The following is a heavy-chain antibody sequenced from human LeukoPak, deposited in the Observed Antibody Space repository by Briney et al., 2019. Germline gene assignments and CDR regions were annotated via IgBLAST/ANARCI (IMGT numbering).Heavy chain of an antibody. CDR3: ARAITMVRAANWFDP. CDR2: INAGNGNT. Sequence: GASVKVSCKASGYTFTSYAIHWVRQAPGQRRGWMGWINAGNGNTKYSQKFQCRVTITRATSASTAYMELSSLRSEDTAVYYCARAITMVRAANWFDPWGQGTLVTVSS. V-gene: IGHV1-3*01. D-gene: IGHD3-10*01. J-gene: IGHJ5*02. CDR1: GYTFTSYA.